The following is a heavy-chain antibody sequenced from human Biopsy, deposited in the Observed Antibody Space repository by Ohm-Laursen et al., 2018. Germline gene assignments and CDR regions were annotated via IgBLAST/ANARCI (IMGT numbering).Heavy chain of an antibody. Sequence: TLSLTCTVSGASIEDYYWTWIRQAPGKTLEWIASINYRGNTNYNPSLKSRVTMSAHTSTNQFSLKLTSVTAADTAVYYCARDSGILNYGNFKYYHYYGMDVWGQGTKVTVSS. CDR1: GASIEDYY. J-gene: IGHJ6*02. CDR2: INYRGNT. D-gene: IGHD4-11*01. V-gene: IGHV4-59*01. CDR3: ARDSGILNYGNFKYYHYYGMDV.